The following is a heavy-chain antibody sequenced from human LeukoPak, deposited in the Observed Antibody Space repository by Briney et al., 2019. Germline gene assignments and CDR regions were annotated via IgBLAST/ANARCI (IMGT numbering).Heavy chain of an antibody. V-gene: IGHV1-18*01. Sequence: ASVKVSCKASGYTFTSYGISWVRQAPGQGLEWMGWISAYNGNTNYAQKFQGRVTITADKSTSTAYMELSSLRSEDTAVYYCASRAAAISYYYYYYGMDVWGQGTTVTVSS. CDR3: ASRAAAISYYYYYYGMDV. J-gene: IGHJ6*02. CDR2: ISAYNGNT. CDR1: GYTFTSYG. D-gene: IGHD6-13*01.